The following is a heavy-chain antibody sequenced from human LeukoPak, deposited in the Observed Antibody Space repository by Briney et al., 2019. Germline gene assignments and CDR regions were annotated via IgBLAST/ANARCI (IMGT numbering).Heavy chain of an antibody. CDR1: GFTFSSYA. Sequence: GGSLRLSCAASGFTFSSYAMNWVRQAPGKGLEWVSAISGSGGSTYYADSVKGRFTISRDNSKNTLYLQMNSLRAEDTAVYYCAKDKEGAVGATEFDYWGQGTLVTVSS. CDR3: AKDKEGAVGATEFDY. D-gene: IGHD1-26*01. V-gene: IGHV3-23*01. J-gene: IGHJ4*02. CDR2: ISGSGGST.